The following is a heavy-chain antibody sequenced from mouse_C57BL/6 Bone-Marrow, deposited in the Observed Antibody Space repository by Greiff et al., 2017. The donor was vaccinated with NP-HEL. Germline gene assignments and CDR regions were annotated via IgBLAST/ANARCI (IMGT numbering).Heavy chain of an antibody. CDR1: GYSITSGYY. V-gene: IGHV3-6*01. CDR2: ISYDGSN. D-gene: IGHD1-1*01. Sequence: DVQLQESGPGLVKPSQSLSLTCSVTGYSITSGYYWYWIRQFPGNKLEWMGYISYDGSNNYNPSLKNRISITRDTSKNQFFLKLNSVTTEDTATYYCARDRVGRRYFDVWGTGTTVTVSS. CDR3: ARDRVGRRYFDV. J-gene: IGHJ1*03.